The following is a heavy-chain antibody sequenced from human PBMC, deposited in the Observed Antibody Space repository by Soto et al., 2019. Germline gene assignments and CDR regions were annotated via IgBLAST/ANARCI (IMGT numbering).Heavy chain of an antibody. CDR3: SSPKIAFYDRFDP. J-gene: IGHJ5*02. Sequence: PSETLSLTCTVSGGSISSSSYYWGWIRQPPGKGLEWIGSSYYSGSTYYNPSLKSRVTISVDTSKNQFSLKLSSVTAADTAVYYCSSPKIAFYDRFDPWGQGTLVTVSS. V-gene: IGHV4-39*01. D-gene: IGHD3-3*02. CDR1: GGSISSSSYY. CDR2: SYYSGST.